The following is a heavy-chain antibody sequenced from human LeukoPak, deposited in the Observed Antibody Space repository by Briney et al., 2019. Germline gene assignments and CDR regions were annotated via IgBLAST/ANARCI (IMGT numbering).Heavy chain of an antibody. CDR2: ISWNSGSI. CDR1: GFTFDDYA. V-gene: IGHV3-9*01. J-gene: IGHJ4*02. D-gene: IGHD3-10*01. Sequence: GGSLRLSCAASGFTFDDYAMHWVRQAPGKGLEWVSGISWNSGSIGYADSVKGRFTISRDNSKNTLYLQMNSLRAEDTAVYYCARAIWFGSGIDYWGQGTLVTVSS. CDR3: ARAIWFGSGIDY.